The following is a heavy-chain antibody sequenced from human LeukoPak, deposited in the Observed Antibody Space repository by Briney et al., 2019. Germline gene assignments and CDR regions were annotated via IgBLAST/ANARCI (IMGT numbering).Heavy chain of an antibody. CDR2: IGPDGGTT. J-gene: IGHJ4*02. D-gene: IGHD6-13*01. CDR1: GFTFYTYG. CDR3: ARGAQLTDY. Sequence: GGSLRLSCAASGFTFYTYGMHWVRQAPRKGLEYVSGIGPDGGTTYYANSVKGRFTISRDNSKNMLYLQMGSLTADDMAVYYCARGAQLTDYWGQGTLVTVSS. V-gene: IGHV3-64*01.